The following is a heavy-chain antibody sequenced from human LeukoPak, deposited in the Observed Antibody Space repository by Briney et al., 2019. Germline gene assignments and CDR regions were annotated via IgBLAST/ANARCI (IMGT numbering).Heavy chain of an antibody. V-gene: IGHV3-53*01. D-gene: IGHD2/OR15-2a*01. Sequence: SGGSLRLSCAGSGFTVSSKYMSWVRQGPGKGLDWVSLIYSGGSTDYADSVKGRFTISRDNSKNTLYLQMNGLRAEDTAVYYCASGYCSGTTCSPYYFDYWGQGTLVTVSS. J-gene: IGHJ4*02. CDR1: GFTVSSKY. CDR2: IYSGGST. CDR3: ASGYCSGTTCSPYYFDY.